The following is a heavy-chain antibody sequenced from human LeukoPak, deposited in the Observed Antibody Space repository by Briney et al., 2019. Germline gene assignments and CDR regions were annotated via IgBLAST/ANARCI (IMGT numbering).Heavy chain of an antibody. V-gene: IGHV3-7*01. CDR2: IKQDGSEK. CDR1: GFTFGSYW. D-gene: IGHD3-22*01. J-gene: IGHJ4*02. CDR3: ARDYYDSSGHFDY. Sequence: GGSLRLSCAASGFTFGSYWMSWVRQAPGKGLEWVANIKQDGSEKYYVDSVKGRFTISRDNAKNSLYLQMNSLRAEDTAVYYCARDYYDSSGHFDYWGQGTLVTVSS.